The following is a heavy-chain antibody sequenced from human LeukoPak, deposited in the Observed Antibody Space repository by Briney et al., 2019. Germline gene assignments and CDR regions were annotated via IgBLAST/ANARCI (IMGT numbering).Heavy chain of an antibody. D-gene: IGHD5-18*01. CDR1: GFTFSSYA. V-gene: IGHV3-23*01. Sequence: GSLRLSCAASGFTFSSYAMSWVRQAPGKGLEWVSAVSGSGGSTYYADSVKGRFTISRDNSKNTLYLQMNSLRAGDTAVYYCAAGRGYGHFDYWGQGTLVTVSS. CDR3: AAGRGYGHFDY. CDR2: VSGSGGST. J-gene: IGHJ4*02.